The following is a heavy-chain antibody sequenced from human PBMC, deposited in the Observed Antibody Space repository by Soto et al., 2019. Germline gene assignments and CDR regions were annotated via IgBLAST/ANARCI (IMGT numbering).Heavy chain of an antibody. CDR1: GFTFGDYA. CDR2: LNWNGGSP. D-gene: IGHD2-2*01. V-gene: IGHV3-20*04. CDR3: EQATSISSSSGWFDY. Sequence: PGGSLRLSCEASGFTFGDYAMGWVRQSPGKGLEWVSGLNWNGGSPISADSVKGRFTISRDNAKNSLFLQMNSLRAEDTALYYCEQATSISSSSGWFDYWGQRNRVTVS. J-gene: IGHJ5*01.